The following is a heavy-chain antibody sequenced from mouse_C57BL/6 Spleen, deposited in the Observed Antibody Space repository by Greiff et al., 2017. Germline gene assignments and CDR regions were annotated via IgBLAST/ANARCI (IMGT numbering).Heavy chain of an antibody. J-gene: IGHJ4*01. D-gene: IGHD2-1*01. V-gene: IGHV1-81*01. Sequence: QVQLQQSGAELARPGASVKLSCKASGYTFTSYGISWVKQRTGQGLEWIGEIYPRSGNTYYNEKFKGKATLTADKSSSTAYMELRSLTSEDSAVYFCARGRMVTTLYYYAMDYWGQGTSVTVSS. CDR2: IYPRSGNT. CDR1: GYTFTSYG. CDR3: ARGRMVTTLYYYAMDY.